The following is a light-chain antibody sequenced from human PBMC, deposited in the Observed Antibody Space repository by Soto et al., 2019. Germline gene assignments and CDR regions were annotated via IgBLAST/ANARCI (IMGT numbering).Light chain of an antibody. CDR3: QKLNSYPLT. J-gene: IGKJ4*01. CDR2: AAS. CDR1: QGISSY. Sequence: IQLSQSPSSLSASVGDRVTITCRASQGISSYLAWYQQKPGKAPKLLIYAASTLQSGVPSRFSGSGSGTDFTLTISSLQPEDFATYYCQKLNSYPLTVGGGTKVEIK. V-gene: IGKV1-9*01.